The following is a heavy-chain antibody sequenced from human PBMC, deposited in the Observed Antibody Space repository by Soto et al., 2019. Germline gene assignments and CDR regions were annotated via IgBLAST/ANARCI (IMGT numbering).Heavy chain of an antibody. D-gene: IGHD3-10*01. CDR2: IYYSGST. CDR3: ARELRFGEDYYGMDV. J-gene: IGHJ6*02. V-gene: IGHV4-31*03. CDR1: GGSISSGGYY. Sequence: PSETLSLTRTVSGGSISSGGYYWSWIRQHPGKGLEWIGYIYYSGSTYYNPSLKSRVTISVDTSKNQFSLKLSSVTAADTAVYYCARELRFGEDYYGMDVWGQGTTVTVSS.